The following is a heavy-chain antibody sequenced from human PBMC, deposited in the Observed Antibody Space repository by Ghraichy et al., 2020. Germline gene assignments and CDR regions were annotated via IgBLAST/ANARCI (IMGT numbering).Heavy chain of an antibody. CDR3: AAGIQLYGMDV. D-gene: IGHD5-18*01. CDR1: GGSISSYY. CDR2: IYYSGST. V-gene: IGHV4-59*01. J-gene: IGHJ6*02. Sequence: SETLSLTCTVSGGSISSYYWSWIRQPPGKGLEWIGYIYYSGSTNYNPSLKSRVTISVDTSKNQFSLKLSSVTAADTAVYYCAAGIQLYGMDVWGQGTTATFSS.